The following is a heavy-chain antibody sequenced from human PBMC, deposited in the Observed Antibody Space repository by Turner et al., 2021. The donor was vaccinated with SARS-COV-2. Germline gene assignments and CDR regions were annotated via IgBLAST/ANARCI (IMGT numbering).Heavy chain of an antibody. D-gene: IGHD4-17*01. V-gene: IGHV1-2*02. Sequence: QVQLEQSGAEVKKPGASVKISCKASGYNFNGYYMHWVRQAPGQGLEWMGWINPSSGGTKFAQNFQGRVTLTWDASISTAYMEVSRLKSDDTAFYYCAKDSDYCGLIADYWGQGTLVTVSS. CDR1: GYNFNGYY. CDR2: INPSSGGT. CDR3: AKDSDYCGLIADY. J-gene: IGHJ4*02.